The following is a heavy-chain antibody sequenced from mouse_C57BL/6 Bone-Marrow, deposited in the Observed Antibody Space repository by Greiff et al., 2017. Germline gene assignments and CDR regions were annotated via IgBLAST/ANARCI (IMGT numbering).Heavy chain of an antibody. D-gene: IGHD3-2*02. V-gene: IGHV10-1*01. Sequence: EVQGVESGGGLVQPKGSLKLSCAASGFSFNTYAMNWVRQAPGKGLEWVARIRSKSNNYATYYADSVKDRFTISRDDSESMLYLQMNNLKTEDTAMYYCVREGAQATGFAYWGQGTLVTVSA. CDR1: GFSFNTYA. CDR3: VREGAQATGFAY. J-gene: IGHJ3*01. CDR2: IRSKSNNYAT.